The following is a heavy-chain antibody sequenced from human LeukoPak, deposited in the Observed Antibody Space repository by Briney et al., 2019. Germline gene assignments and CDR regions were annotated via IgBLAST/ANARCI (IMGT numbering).Heavy chain of an antibody. D-gene: IGHD4-17*01. Sequence: ASVKVSCKASGYTFTSYGISWVRQAPGQGLEWMGWISAYNGNTNYAQKLQGRVTMTTDTSTSTAYMELRSLRSDDTAVYYCARDCATPYGDYCREDAFDIWGQGTMVTVSS. CDR3: ARDCATPYGDYCREDAFDI. J-gene: IGHJ3*02. V-gene: IGHV1-18*01. CDR1: GYTFTSYG. CDR2: ISAYNGNT.